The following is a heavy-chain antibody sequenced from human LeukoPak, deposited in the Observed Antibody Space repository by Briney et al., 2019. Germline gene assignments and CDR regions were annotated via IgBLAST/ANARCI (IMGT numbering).Heavy chain of an antibody. CDR2: IYHSGST. CDR3: ARGLVPNWFDP. D-gene: IGHD6-6*01. Sequence: SETLSLTCAVCGCSIRSGGYSWSWIRQPPGKGLEWIGYIYHSGSTYYNPSLKSRVTISVDRSKNQFSLKLSSVTAADTAVYYCARGLVPNWFDPWGQGTLVTVSS. J-gene: IGHJ5*02. V-gene: IGHV4-30-2*01. CDR1: GCSIRSGGYS.